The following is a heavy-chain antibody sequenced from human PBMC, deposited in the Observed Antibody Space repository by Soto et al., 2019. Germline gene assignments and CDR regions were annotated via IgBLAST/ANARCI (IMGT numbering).Heavy chain of an antibody. CDR3: ARSHIVPRLLMYPYDY. CDR1: GASVTSGGYF. J-gene: IGHJ4*02. CDR2: IYSSGAT. V-gene: IGHV4-31*02. D-gene: IGHD6-6*01. Sequence: SETLSLTCGVSGASVTSGGYFWTWIRQVTGKGLEWIGYIYSSGATYYNPSLQSRLSMSLDTSRNQFSLKLSSVTAADTAVYYCARSHIVPRLLMYPYDYWGQGTLVTVSS.